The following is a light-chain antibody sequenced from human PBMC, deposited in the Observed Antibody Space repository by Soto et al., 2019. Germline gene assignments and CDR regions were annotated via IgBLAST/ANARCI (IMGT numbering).Light chain of an antibody. V-gene: IGLV2-8*01. CDR3: KSYAGGNNWV. CDR2: DVT. Sequence: QSALTQPPSASGSPGQSVTISCTGTSSDIGTHNYVSWYQQHAGKAPKLMIYDVTKRPSGVPDRFSGSKSGNTASLTVSGLQAEDEADYYCKSYAGGNNWVFGGGTQLTVL. J-gene: IGLJ3*02. CDR1: SSDIGTHNY.